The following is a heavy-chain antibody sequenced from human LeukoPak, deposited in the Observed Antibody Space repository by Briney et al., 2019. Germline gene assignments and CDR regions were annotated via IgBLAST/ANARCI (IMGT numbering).Heavy chain of an antibody. Sequence: ASVKVSCTVSGYTLTELSMHWVRQAPGKGLEWMGGFDPEDGETIYAQEFQGRVTMTEDTSTDTAYMELSSLRSEDTAVYYCATNPGANAFDIWGQGTMVTVSS. J-gene: IGHJ3*02. CDR2: FDPEDGET. CDR3: ATNPGANAFDI. V-gene: IGHV1-24*01. CDR1: GYTLTELS. D-gene: IGHD1-26*01.